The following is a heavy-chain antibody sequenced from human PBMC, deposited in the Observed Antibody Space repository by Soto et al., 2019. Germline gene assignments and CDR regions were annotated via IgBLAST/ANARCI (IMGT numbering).Heavy chain of an antibody. Sequence: QVQLVESGGGVVQPGRSLRLSCAASGFRFSDYGIHWVRQAPGKGLEWVALISYDGSKTFYTDSVKGRFTIFRDNSKNTMYLQIDRLRAEDTAVYYCAKMDADLLPYYYYGMDVWGQGTTVTVSS. CDR2: ISYDGSKT. V-gene: IGHV3-30*18. CDR1: GFRFSDYG. D-gene: IGHD1-26*01. CDR3: AKMDADLLPYYYYGMDV. J-gene: IGHJ6*02.